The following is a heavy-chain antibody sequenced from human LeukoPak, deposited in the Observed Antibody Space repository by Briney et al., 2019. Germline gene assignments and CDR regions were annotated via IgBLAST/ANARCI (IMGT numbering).Heavy chain of an antibody. J-gene: IGHJ5*02. D-gene: IGHD2-15*01. V-gene: IGHV1-8*01. CDR3: ARGPPGDCSGGSCYRVWFDP. CDR2: MNPNSGNT. CDR1: GYTLTSYD. Sequence: ASVKVSCKASGYTLTSYDINWVRQATGQGLEWMGWMNPNSGNTGYAQKFQGRVTMTRNTSISTAYMELSSLRSEDTAVYYCARGPPGDCSGGSCYRVWFDPWGQGTLVTVSS.